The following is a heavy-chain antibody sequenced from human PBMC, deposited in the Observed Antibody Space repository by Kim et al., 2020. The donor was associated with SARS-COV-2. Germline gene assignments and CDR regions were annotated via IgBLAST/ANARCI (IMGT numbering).Heavy chain of an antibody. CDR1: GIPFSNAW. V-gene: IGHV3-15*01. Sequence: GGSLRLSCSVSGIPFSNAWFNWVRQAPGKGLEWVGRIKSRSDGGTADLAAPVKGRFAISRDDSKNMLYLVMNSLRTDDSGVYYCTTVSMRWGQGTLVTVS. CDR3: TTVSMR. CDR2: IKSRSDGGTA. J-gene: IGHJ4*02. D-gene: IGHD3-16*01.